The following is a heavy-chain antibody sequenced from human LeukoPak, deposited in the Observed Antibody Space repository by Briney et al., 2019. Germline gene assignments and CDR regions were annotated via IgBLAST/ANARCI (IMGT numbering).Heavy chain of an antibody. V-gene: IGHV1-18*01. J-gene: IGHJ4*02. D-gene: IGHD3-22*01. CDR2: ISAYNGNT. CDR1: GYTLISYG. Sequence: GASVKVSCKASGYTLISYGISWVRQAPGQGLEWMGWISAYNGNTNYAQKLQGRVTMTTDTSTSTAYMELRSLRSDDTAVYYCTRDSSGYFSLPPDYWGQGTLVTVSS. CDR3: TRDSSGYFSLPPDY.